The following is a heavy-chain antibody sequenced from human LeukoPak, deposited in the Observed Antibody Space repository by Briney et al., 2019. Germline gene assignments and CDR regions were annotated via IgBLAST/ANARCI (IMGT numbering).Heavy chain of an antibody. V-gene: IGHV3-7*01. CDR1: GFTFSTYW. J-gene: IGHJ6*03. Sequence: PGGSLRLSCAASGFTFSTYWMTWVRQAPGKGLEWVAYIKQDGSDTYYVDSVKGRFTISRDNVKNSLYLQMNSLRADDTAVYYCARGWSGWDVCGTGTTVTVS. D-gene: IGHD3-3*01. CDR2: IKQDGSDT. CDR3: ARGWSGWDV.